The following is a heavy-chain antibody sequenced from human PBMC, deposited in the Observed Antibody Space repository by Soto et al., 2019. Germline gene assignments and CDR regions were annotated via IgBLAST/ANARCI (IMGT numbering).Heavy chain of an antibody. CDR3: ARKNYYDSSGYPYFDI. CDR2: IYYSGST. D-gene: IGHD3-22*01. Sequence: PSETLSLTCTVSGDSISSNYWSWIRQPPGKGLEWIGYIYYSGSTYYNPSLKSRVTISADTSKNQFSLKLSSVTAADTAVYYCARKNYYDSSGYPYFDIWGQGTMVTVSS. V-gene: IGHV4-59*12. CDR1: GDSISSNY. J-gene: IGHJ3*02.